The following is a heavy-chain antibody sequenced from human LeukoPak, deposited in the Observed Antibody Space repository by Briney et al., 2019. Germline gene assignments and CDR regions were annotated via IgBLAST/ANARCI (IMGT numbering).Heavy chain of an antibody. V-gene: IGHV3-48*01. D-gene: IGHD2-8*01. J-gene: IGHJ6*02. Sequence: GGSLRLSCEGSGFTFSSYRMTWVRQAPGKGLEWVSDISSSSSNMYYADSVRGRFTISRDNAKNSVYLQMSSLRVEDTAVYYCARYRYCTISNCLQYYNAMDVWGQGTTVTVSS. CDR2: ISSSSSNM. CDR3: ARYRYCTISNCLQYYNAMDV. CDR1: GFTFSSYR.